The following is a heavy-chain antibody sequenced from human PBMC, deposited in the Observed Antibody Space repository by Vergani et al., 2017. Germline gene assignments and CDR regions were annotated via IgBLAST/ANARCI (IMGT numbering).Heavy chain of an antibody. Sequence: QVQLQQWGAGLLKPSETLSLTCAVYGGSFSGYYWSWIRQPPGKGLEWIGEINHSGSTNYNPSLKSRVTISVDTSKNQFSLKLSSVTAADTAVYYCARAGYSGYDWDYWGQGTLVTVSS. CDR1: GGSFSGYY. J-gene: IGHJ4*02. CDR3: ARAGYSGYDWDY. V-gene: IGHV4-34*01. CDR2: INHSGST. D-gene: IGHD5-12*01.